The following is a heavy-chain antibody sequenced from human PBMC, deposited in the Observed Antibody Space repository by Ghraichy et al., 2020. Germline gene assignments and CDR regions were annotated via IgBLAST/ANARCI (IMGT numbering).Heavy chain of an antibody. J-gene: IGHJ4*02. CDR1: GYTFTSYD. CDR2: MNPNSGNT. V-gene: IGHV1-8*01. D-gene: IGHD1-26*01. Sequence: ASVKVSCKASGYTFTSYDINWVRQATGQGLEWMGWMNPNSGNTGYAQKFQGRVTMTRNTSISTAYMELSSLRSEDTAVYYCAAYSAQVGATTDYWGQGTLVTVSS. CDR3: AAYSAQVGATTDY.